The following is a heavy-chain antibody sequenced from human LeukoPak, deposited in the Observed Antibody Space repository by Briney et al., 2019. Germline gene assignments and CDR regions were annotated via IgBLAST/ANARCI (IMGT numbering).Heavy chain of an antibody. CDR3: AKGAITMIVVVIVDY. CDR2: ISYDGSNK. D-gene: IGHD3-22*01. CDR1: GFTFSSYA. J-gene: IGHJ4*02. Sequence: GGSLRLSCAASGFTFSSYAMHWVRQAPGKGLEWVAVISYDGSNKYYADSVKGRFTISRDNSKNTLYLQMNSLRAEDTAVYYCAKGAITMIVVVIVDYWGQGTLVTVSS. V-gene: IGHV3-30-3*01.